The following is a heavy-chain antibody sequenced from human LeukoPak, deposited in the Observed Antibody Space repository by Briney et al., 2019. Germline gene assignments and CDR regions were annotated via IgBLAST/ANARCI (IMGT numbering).Heavy chain of an antibody. CDR1: GGTFSSYA. J-gene: IGHJ5*02. CDR3: ASGYYDFWSGHNSLQNNWFDP. CDR2: IIPILGIA. D-gene: IGHD3-3*01. Sequence: GASVKVSCKASGGTFSSYAISWVRQAPGQGLEWMGRIIPILGIANYAQKFRGRVTITADKSMSTAYMELSSLRSEDTAVYYCASGYYDFWSGHNSLQNNWFDPWGQGTLVTVSS. V-gene: IGHV1-69*04.